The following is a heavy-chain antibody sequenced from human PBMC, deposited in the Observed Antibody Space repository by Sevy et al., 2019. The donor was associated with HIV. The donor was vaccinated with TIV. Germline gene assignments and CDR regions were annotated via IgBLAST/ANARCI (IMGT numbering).Heavy chain of an antibody. CDR2: VYYSGNT. J-gene: IGHJ4*02. CDR3: ARVSISVAPYFDN. Sequence: SESLPLTCSVSGGSISSYYCSWIRQSPGKGLEWIGYVYYSGNTNYNPSLKSRVTISIDTSKNQFSLKLRSVTASDTAVYYCARVSISVAPYFDNWGQGTPVTVSS. V-gene: IGHV4-59*01. D-gene: IGHD6-19*01. CDR1: GGSISSYY.